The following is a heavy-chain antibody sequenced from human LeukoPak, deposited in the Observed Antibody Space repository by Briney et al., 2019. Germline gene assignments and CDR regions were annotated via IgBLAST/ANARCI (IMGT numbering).Heavy chain of an antibody. CDR2: IYTSGST. Sequence: SETLSLTCTVSGGSISSGSYYWSWIRQPAGKGLEWIGRIYTSGSTNYNPSPKSRVTISVDTSKNQFSLKLRSVTAADTAVYYCARYGWVVVKVRGWFDPWGQGTLVTVSS. CDR3: ARYGWVVVKVRGWFDP. V-gene: IGHV4-61*02. D-gene: IGHD2-2*01. CDR1: GGSISSGSYY. J-gene: IGHJ5*02.